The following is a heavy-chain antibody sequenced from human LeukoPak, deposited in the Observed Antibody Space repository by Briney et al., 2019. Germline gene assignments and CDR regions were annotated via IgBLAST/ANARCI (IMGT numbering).Heavy chain of an antibody. D-gene: IGHD3-22*01. V-gene: IGHV1-46*01. J-gene: IGHJ5*02. CDR2: INPSGGST. Sequence: ASVKVSCKASGYTFTSYYMHWVRQAPGQGLEWMGIINPSGGSTSYAQKFQGRVTMTRDTSTSTVYMGLSSLRSEDTAVYYCARDSYYDSSSHTWFDPWGQGTLVTVSS. CDR3: ARDSYYDSSSHTWFDP. CDR1: GYTFTSYY.